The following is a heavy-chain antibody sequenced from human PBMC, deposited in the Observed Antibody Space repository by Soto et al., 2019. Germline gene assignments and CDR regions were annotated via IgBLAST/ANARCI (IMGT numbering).Heavy chain of an antibody. V-gene: IGHV5-10-1*01. CDR3: ASSAVYCSGGSCYSGYFDY. Sequence: GESLKISCKGSGYSFTSYWISWVRQMPGKGLEWMGRIDPSDSYTNYSPSFQGHVTISADKSISTAYLQWSSLKASDTAMYYCASSAVYCSGGSCYSGYFDYWGQGTLVTVSS. D-gene: IGHD2-15*01. CDR1: GYSFTSYW. J-gene: IGHJ4*02. CDR2: IDPSDSYT.